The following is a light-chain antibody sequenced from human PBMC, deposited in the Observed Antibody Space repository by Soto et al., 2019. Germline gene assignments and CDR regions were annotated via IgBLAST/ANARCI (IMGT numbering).Light chain of an antibody. CDR1: SSDVGSYNL. J-gene: IGLJ2*01. Sequence: QSALTQPASVSGSPGQSITISCTGTSSDVGSYNLVSWYQQHPGKAPKLMIYEVSKRPSGVSNRFSGSKSGNTASLTISGLQAEDEADYYCCSYAGSSTSLVVFGGGTEVTVL. CDR3: CSYAGSSTSLVV. CDR2: EVS. V-gene: IGLV2-23*02.